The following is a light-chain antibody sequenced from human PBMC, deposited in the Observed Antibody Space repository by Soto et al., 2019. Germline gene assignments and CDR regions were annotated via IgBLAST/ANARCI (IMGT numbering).Light chain of an antibody. CDR3: QQRSTWPT. CDR2: DAS. V-gene: IGKV3-11*01. Sequence: MAQSPAALSVSQGERATLSCRASQSFSSNVAWYQQKPGQAPRLLIYDASTRATVIPARFSGSGSGTDFTLTISSLEPEDFALYYCQQRSTWPTFGQGTRLEIK. J-gene: IGKJ5*01. CDR1: QSFSSN.